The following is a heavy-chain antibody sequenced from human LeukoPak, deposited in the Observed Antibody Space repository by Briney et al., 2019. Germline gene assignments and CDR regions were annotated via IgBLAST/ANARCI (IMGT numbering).Heavy chain of an antibody. CDR2: IWYDGSNK. J-gene: IGHJ4*02. CDR1: GFTFSSYG. V-gene: IGHV3-33*06. D-gene: IGHD3-22*01. Sequence: GGSLRLSCAASGFTFSSYGMHWVRQAPGKGLEWVAVIWYDGSNKYYADSVKGRFTISRDNSKNTLYLQMNSLRAEDTAVYYCAKDSPYYYDSSGIDYWGQGTLVTVSS. CDR3: AKDSPYYYDSSGIDY.